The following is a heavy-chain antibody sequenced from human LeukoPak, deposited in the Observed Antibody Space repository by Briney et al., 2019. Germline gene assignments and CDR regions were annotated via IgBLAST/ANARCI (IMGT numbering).Heavy chain of an antibody. V-gene: IGHV3-23*01. Sequence: GGSLRLSCAASGFTFSSYAMSWVRQAPGKGLEWVSAISGRGGSTYYADSVKGRFTISRDNSKNTLYLQMNSLRAEDTAVYYCAKVVGARYDFWSGPRTYYFDYWGQGTLVTVSS. CDR2: ISGRGGST. J-gene: IGHJ4*02. CDR3: AKVVGARYDFWSGPRTYYFDY. D-gene: IGHD3-3*01. CDR1: GFTFSSYA.